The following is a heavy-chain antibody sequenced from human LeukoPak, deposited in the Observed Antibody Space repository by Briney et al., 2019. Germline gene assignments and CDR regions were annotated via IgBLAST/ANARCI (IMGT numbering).Heavy chain of an antibody. CDR1: GGSFSGYY. CDR2: IYYSGST. CDR3: ARTPPKNGFDI. Sequence: PSETLSLTCAVYGGSFSGYYWSWIRQPPGKGLEWIGNIYYSGSTYYNSSLKSRVTISVDTSKNQFSLKLNSVTAADTAVYYCARTPPKNGFDIWGQGTMVTVSS. J-gene: IGHJ3*02. V-gene: IGHV4-34*01.